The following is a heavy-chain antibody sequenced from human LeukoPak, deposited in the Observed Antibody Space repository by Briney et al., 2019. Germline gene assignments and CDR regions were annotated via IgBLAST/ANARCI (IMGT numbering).Heavy chain of an antibody. D-gene: IGHD1-26*01. CDR3: ARSAIHVGATRPTQFDP. CDR2: IYYSGST. CDR1: GGSISSSSYY. J-gene: IGHJ5*02. V-gene: IGHV4-39*07. Sequence: SETLSLTCTVSGGSISSSSYYWGWIRQPPGKGLEWIGSIYYSGSTYYNPSLKSRVTISVDTSKNQFSLKLSSVTAADTAVYYCARSAIHVGATRPTQFDPWGQGTLVTVSS.